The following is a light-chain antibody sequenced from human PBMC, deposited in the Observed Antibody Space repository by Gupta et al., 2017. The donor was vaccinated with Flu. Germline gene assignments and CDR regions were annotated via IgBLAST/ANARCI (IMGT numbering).Light chain of an antibody. V-gene: IGLV1-51*01. J-gene: IGLJ3*02. CDR3: CTWDKSRNAAV. CDR1: NH. Sequence: NHDAYCRQHTGAAPTLLVYDDNRRPSGITERFSCSRSGTTATLCIAGLQTGEEATYYCCTWDKSRNAAVFGGGTEVTVL. CDR2: DDN.